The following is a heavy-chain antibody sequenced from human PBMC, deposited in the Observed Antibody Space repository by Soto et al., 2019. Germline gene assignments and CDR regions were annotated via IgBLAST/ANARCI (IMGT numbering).Heavy chain of an antibody. V-gene: IGHV1-8*01. Sequence: QVQLVQSGAEVKKPGASVKVSCKASGYTFTSYDINWVRQATGQGLEWMGWMNPNSGNTVYAQKFQGRVTMTRNTSLSTAYMELCSRRSEDTALYYCARERSYGLDYWGQGTLVSVSS. CDR1: GYTFTSYD. D-gene: IGHD5-18*01. J-gene: IGHJ4*02. CDR2: MNPNSGNT. CDR3: ARERSYGLDY.